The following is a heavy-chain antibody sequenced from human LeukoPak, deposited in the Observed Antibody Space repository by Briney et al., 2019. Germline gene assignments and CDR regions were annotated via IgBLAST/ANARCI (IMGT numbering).Heavy chain of an antibody. J-gene: IGHJ4*02. V-gene: IGHV1-69*05. CDR3: AAGEGYCSSTSCYNFDY. Sequence: SVKVSCKASGGTFSSYAISWVRQAPGQGLEWMGRIIPIFGTANYAQKFQGRVTITTDESTSTAYVELSSLRSEDTAVYYCAAGEGYCSSTSCYNFDYWGQGTQVTVSS. D-gene: IGHD2-2*02. CDR1: GGTFSSYA. CDR2: IIPIFGTA.